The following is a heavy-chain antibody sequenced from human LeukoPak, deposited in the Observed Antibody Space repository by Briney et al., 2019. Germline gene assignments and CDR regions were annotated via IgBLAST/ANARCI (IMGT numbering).Heavy chain of an antibody. CDR1: GYNFATYW. V-gene: IGHV5-51*01. CDR2: IYPGDSDT. J-gene: IGHJ4*02. Sequence: GESLKISCKGTGYNFATYWIAWVRQMPGKGLEWMGIIYPGDSDTRYSPSFQGQVTISADKSISTAYLQWSSLKASDTAMYYCARLLGGSSGWYFDYWGQGTLVTVSS. CDR3: ARLLGGSSGWYFDY. D-gene: IGHD6-19*01.